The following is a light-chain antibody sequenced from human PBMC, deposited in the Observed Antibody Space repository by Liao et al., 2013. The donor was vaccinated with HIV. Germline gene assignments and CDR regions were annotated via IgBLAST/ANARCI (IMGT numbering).Light chain of an antibody. CDR3: QVWDSTSDHPGYV. CDR2: YDS. Sequence: SYVLTQPPSVSVAPGKTARITCGGNNIGSKSVHWYQQKPGQAPVLVIYYDSDRPSGIPERFSDSNSGNTATLTISRVEAGDEADYYCQVWDSTSDHPGYVFGTGTKVTVL. J-gene: IGLJ1*01. V-gene: IGLV3-21*04. CDR1: NIGSKS.